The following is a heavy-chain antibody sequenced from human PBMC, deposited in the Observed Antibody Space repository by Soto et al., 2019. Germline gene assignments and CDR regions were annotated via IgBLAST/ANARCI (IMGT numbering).Heavy chain of an antibody. Sequence: SQTLSLTCAVYGGSFSGYYWSWIRQPPGKGLEWIGEINHSGSTNYNPSLKSRVTISVDTSKNQFSLKLSSVTAADTAVYYCASKLELPARWFDPWGQGTLVTVSS. D-gene: IGHD1-7*01. J-gene: IGHJ5*02. V-gene: IGHV4-34*01. CDR3: ASKLELPARWFDP. CDR1: GGSFSGYY. CDR2: INHSGST.